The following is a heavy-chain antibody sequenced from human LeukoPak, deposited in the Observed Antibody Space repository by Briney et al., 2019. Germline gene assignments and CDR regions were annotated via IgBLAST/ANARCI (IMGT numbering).Heavy chain of an antibody. Sequence: GGSLRLSCAASGFTFSSYSMNWVRQAPGKGLEWVSAISGSGGSTYYADSVKGRFTISRDNSKNTLYLQMNSLRAEDTAVYYCANLLHVAYFDYWGQGTLVTVSS. CDR3: ANLLHVAYFDY. J-gene: IGHJ4*02. CDR2: ISGSGGST. V-gene: IGHV3-23*01. CDR1: GFTFSSYS. D-gene: IGHD2-21*01.